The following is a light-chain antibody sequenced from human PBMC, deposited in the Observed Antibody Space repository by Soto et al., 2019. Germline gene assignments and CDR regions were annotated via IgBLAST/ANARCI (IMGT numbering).Light chain of an antibody. CDR2: AAS. J-gene: IGKJ4*01. CDR3: QQSYGTPLT. V-gene: IGKV1-39*01. CDR1: QSISNY. Sequence: DMEMTQSPSSLSASVGDRVTITCRASQSISNYLNWYQHKPGKVPKLLIYAASSLQSGGPTRFSGSGSGTHFTLTINSLQPEDFATYYCQQSYGTPLTFGGGTKIEIK.